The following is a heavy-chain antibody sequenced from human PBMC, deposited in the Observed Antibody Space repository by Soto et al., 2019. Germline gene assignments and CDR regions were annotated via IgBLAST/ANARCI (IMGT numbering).Heavy chain of an antibody. CDR1: GFTFSSYG. J-gene: IGHJ4*02. V-gene: IGHV3-30*18. D-gene: IGHD2-21*02. CDR2: ISYDGSNK. Sequence: QVQLVESGGGVVQPGRSLRLSCAASGFTFSSYGMHWVRQAPGKGLEWVAVISYDGSNKYYADSGKGRFTISRDNSKNTLYLQMNSLRAEDTAVYYCAKDSRIVVVTAPYDYWGQGNLVTVSS. CDR3: AKDSRIVVVTAPYDY.